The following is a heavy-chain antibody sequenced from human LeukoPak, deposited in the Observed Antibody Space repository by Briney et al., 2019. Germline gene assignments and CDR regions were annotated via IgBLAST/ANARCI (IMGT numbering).Heavy chain of an antibody. D-gene: IGHD3-3*01. CDR1: GYPFTGYF. J-gene: IGHJ4*02. V-gene: IGHV1-2*02. Sequence: ASVKVSCKAAGYPFTGYFMHWVRPAPGQGLEWMGWINCNSGGTNYPQKFQGRVSMTRDASINTAYLELSSLRSDDTAVYYCARDLTIVGGVTDPRIRGHWGQGTLVTVS. CDR2: INCNSGGT. CDR3: ARDLTIVGGVTDPRIRGH.